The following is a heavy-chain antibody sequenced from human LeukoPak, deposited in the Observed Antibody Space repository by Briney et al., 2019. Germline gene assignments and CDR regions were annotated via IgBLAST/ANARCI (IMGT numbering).Heavy chain of an antibody. Sequence: PSETLSLTCTVSGGSISSSSYYWGWIRQPPGKGLEWIGSIYYSGSTYYNPSLKSRVTISVDTSKNQFSLKLSPVTAADTAVYYCARSGGQGGKDTAMGYWGQGTLVTVSS. CDR3: ARSGGQGGKDTAMGY. V-gene: IGHV4-39*07. D-gene: IGHD5-18*01. CDR2: IYYSGST. J-gene: IGHJ4*02. CDR1: GGSISSSSYY.